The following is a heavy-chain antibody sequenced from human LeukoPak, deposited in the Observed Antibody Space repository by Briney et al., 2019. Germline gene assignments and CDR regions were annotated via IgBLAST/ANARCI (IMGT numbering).Heavy chain of an antibody. CDR3: AKEGTTESYFDY. Sequence: GGSLRLSCAASGFTFSSYAMSWVRQAPGKGLEWVAVISFHGTDSFYADSVKGRFTISRDNSKNTLYLQMSSLRADDTAVYYCAKEGTTESYFDYWGQGTLVTVSS. CDR2: ISFHGTDS. V-gene: IGHV3-30*04. CDR1: GFTFSSYA. D-gene: IGHD4-17*01. J-gene: IGHJ4*02.